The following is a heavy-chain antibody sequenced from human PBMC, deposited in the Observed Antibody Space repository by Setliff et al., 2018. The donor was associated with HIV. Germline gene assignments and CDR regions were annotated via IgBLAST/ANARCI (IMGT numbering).Heavy chain of an antibody. CDR2: MYYTGTT. J-gene: IGHJ6*03. CDR1: GYSVSSGYY. D-gene: IGHD3-22*01. V-gene: IGHV4-38-2*01. Sequence: SETLSLTCAVSGYSVSSGYYWAWIRQAPGKGLQWIGQMYYTGTTDYSPSLSSRVTISQDKSRNQFSLKLTSVTATDTAVYYCARYYYDRSGSSAPYYFMDVWGKGTTVTVSS. CDR3: ARYYYDRSGSSAPYYFMDV.